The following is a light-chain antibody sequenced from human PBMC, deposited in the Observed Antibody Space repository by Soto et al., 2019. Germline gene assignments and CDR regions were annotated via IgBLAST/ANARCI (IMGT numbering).Light chain of an antibody. V-gene: IGLV7-43*01. CDR1: TGAVTSAYY. CDR3: LLYYGGAHWV. J-gene: IGLJ3*02. CDR2: STS. Sequence: QAVVTQEPSLTVSPGGTVTLTCASSTGAVTSAYYPNWFQQKSGQAPRALIYSTSNKYSWTPVRFSASLLGGKAVLTLSNVQPEDEAEYYCLLYYGGAHWVFGGGTKVTVL.